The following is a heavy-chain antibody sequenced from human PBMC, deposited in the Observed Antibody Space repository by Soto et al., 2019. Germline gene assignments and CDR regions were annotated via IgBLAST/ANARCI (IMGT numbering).Heavy chain of an antibody. CDR2: INAGNGNT. CDR1: GYTFTSYA. V-gene: IGHV1-3*01. J-gene: IGHJ4*02. CDR3: ARMGGEIQLWLLGY. D-gene: IGHD5-18*01. Sequence: QVQLVQSGAEVKKPGASVKVSCKASGYTFTSYAMHWVRQAPGQRLEWMGWINAGNGNTKYSQKFXGXVXXTRDTSASTAYMELSSLRSEDTAVYYCARMGGEIQLWLLGYWGQGTLVTVSS.